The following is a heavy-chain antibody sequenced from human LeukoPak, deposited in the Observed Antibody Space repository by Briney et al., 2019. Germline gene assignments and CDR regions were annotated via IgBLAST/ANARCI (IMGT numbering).Heavy chain of an antibody. V-gene: IGHV3-48*03. CDR2: ISSSGSTI. CDR1: RFTLSSYE. D-gene: IGHD5-12*01. J-gene: IGHJ4*02. Sequence: GGSLRLTCAASRFTLSSYEMNWVRQAPGKGLEWVSYISSSGSTIYYADSVKGRFTISRDNAKNSLYLQMNSLRAEDTAVYYCARDPGSGYEEHFDYWGQGTLVTVSS. CDR3: ARDPGSGYEEHFDY.